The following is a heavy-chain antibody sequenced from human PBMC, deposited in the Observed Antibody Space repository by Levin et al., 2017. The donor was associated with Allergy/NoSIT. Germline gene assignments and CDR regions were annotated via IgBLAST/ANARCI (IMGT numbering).Heavy chain of an antibody. Sequence: GESLKISCTASGFTFGDYAMSWVRQAPGKGLEWLGFIRRKANGGTTEYAASVKGRFTISRDDSKSIAYLQMNSLKTEDTAVYYCSRVSMRAFGGVILWGQGTLVTVSS. J-gene: IGHJ4*02. CDR2: IRRKANGGTT. CDR3: SRVSMRAFGGVIL. D-gene: IGHD3-16*02. V-gene: IGHV3-49*04. CDR1: GFTFGDYA.